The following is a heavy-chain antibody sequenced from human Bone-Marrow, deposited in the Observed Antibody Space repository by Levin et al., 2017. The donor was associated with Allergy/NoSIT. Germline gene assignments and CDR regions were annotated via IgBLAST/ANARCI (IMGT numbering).Heavy chain of an antibody. CDR3: ASGHNSGWYKEWFDL. CDR2: IYHSGTT. CDR1: GFSISSAYY. Sequence: TSETLSLTCAVSGFSISSAYYWGWIRQPPGKGLEWIGIIYHSGTTYYNPSLKSRVTISRDTSKNQFSLKLSSVPAADTAVYYCASGHNSGWYKEWFDLWGQGTLVTVSS. D-gene: IGHD6-13*01. V-gene: IGHV4-38-2*01. J-gene: IGHJ5*01.